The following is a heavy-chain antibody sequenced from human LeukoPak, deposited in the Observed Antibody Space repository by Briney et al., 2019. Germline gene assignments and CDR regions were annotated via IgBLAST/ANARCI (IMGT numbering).Heavy chain of an antibody. J-gene: IGHJ5*02. V-gene: IGHV1-18*01. CDR2: ISAYNGNT. Sequence: GASVKVSCKASGYTFTTYGISWVRLAAGQGLEWMGWISAYNGNTNYAQQFQGRVTMTTDTSMSTAYMELRSLRSDDTAVYYCARDLIAVRPGWFDPWGQGSLVTVSP. D-gene: IGHD6-6*01. CDR3: ARDLIAVRPGWFDP. CDR1: GYTFTTYG.